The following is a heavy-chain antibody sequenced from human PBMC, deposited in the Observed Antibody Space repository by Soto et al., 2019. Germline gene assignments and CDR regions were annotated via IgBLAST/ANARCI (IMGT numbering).Heavy chain of an antibody. V-gene: IGHV1-2*02. Sequence: ASVKVSCKASGYTFTASYVHWVRQAPGQGLEWMGWINPKSGGTIYPQKFQGRVNMTSDKSISKAYMELSSLRFDDTAVYYCATTGKYGSGTSSRVDYWGQGTLVTVSS. CDR3: ATTGKYGSGTSSRVDY. J-gene: IGHJ4*02. D-gene: IGHD3-10*01. CDR2: INPKSGGT. CDR1: GYTFTASY.